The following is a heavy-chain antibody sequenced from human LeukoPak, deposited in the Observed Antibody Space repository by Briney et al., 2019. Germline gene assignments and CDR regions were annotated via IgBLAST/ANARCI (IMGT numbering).Heavy chain of an antibody. CDR1: GYTFTSYG. D-gene: IGHD1-26*01. CDR2: ISAYNGNT. Sequence: ASVKVSCKASGYTFTSYGISWVRQAPGQGLEWMGWISAYNGNTNYAQKLQGRVTMTTDTSTSTAYMELRSLRSDDTAVYYCARGGTSGSYWGYYYYYYYMDVWGKGTTVTVSS. V-gene: IGHV1-18*01. CDR3: ARGGTSGSYWGYYYYYYYMDV. J-gene: IGHJ6*03.